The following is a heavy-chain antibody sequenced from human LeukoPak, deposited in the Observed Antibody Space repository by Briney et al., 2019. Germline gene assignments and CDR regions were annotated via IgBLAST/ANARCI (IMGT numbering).Heavy chain of an antibody. D-gene: IGHD4-17*01. CDR1: GYTFTTYY. V-gene: IGHV1-46*01. Sequence: ASVKVSCKASGYTFTTYYMHWVRQAPGQGLEWMGIINPSGGATSYAQKFQGRLTMTRDTSTSTVYMELSSLRSEDTAVYYCARAFTVTSPINYWGQGTLVTVSS. CDR2: INPSGGAT. CDR3: ARAFTVTSPINY. J-gene: IGHJ4*02.